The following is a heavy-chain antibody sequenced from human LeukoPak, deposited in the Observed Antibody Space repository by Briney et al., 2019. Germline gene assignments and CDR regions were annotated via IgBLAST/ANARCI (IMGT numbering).Heavy chain of an antibody. J-gene: IGHJ4*02. CDR2: NSLDANNK. CDR1: AFTLRTYR. Sequence: QPGRPLRLSCAACAFTLRTYRMHGVRPAPGKGLEGVAVNSLDANNKYYADSVKGRFTISRDNSKNTLYLQMNSLRAEDTAVYYCAKDRHPARADGYYFDYWGQGTLVTVSS. V-gene: IGHV3-30*18. D-gene: IGHD5-24*01. CDR3: AKDRHPARADGYYFDY.